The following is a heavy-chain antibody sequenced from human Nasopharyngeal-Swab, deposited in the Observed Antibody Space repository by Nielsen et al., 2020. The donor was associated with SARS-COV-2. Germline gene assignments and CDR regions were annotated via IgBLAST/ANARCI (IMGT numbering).Heavy chain of an antibody. V-gene: IGHV2-70*11. CDR2: IDWDDDK. D-gene: IGHD1-7*01. CDR1: GFSLSTSGMC. CDR3: ARTLGRNYEERDAFDI. Sequence: SGPTLVKPTQTLTLTCTFSGFSLSTSGMCVSWIRQPPGKALEWLARIDWDDDKYYSTSLKTRLTISKDTSKNQAVLTMTNMDPVDTATYYCARTLGRNYEERDAFDIWGQGTMVTVSS. J-gene: IGHJ3*02.